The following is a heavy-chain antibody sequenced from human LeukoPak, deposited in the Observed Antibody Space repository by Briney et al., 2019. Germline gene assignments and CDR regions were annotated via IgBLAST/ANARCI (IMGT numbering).Heavy chain of an antibody. CDR2: IYYSGST. CDR3: AKRGGIGGSCYPFDY. D-gene: IGHD2-15*01. J-gene: IGHJ4*01. CDR1: GGSISSSSYY. V-gene: IGHV4-39*07. Sequence: PSETLSLTCTVSGGSISSSSYYWGWIRQPPGKGLEWIGSIYYSGSTYYNPSLKSRVTISVDTSKNQFSLKLSSVTAADTAVYYCAKRGGIGGSCYPFDYWGXXXWSPSPQ.